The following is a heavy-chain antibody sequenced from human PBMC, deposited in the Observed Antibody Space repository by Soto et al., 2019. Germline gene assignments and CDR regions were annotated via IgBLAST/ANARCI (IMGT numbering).Heavy chain of an antibody. V-gene: IGHV3-23*01. D-gene: IGHD2-15*01. CDR2: ISGSGGGT. J-gene: IGHJ4*02. CDR1: GFTFSSYA. CDR3: AKDIIGRSNVRRLDC. Sequence: GGSLRLSCAASGFTFSSYAMNWVRQAPGKGLEWVSTISGSGGGTYYADSVKGRFTISRDNSENTLYLQMNSLRAEDTAIYYCAKDIIGRSNVRRLDCWGQGTLVTVSS.